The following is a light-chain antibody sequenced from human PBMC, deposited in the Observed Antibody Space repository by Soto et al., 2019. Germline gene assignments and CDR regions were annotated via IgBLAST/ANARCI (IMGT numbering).Light chain of an antibody. CDR3: SSYTSSSSQV. CDR2: DVS. J-gene: IGLJ1*01. CDR1: SSDVGGYNY. Sequence: QSALTQPASVSGSPGQSITISCTGTSSDVGGYNYVSWYQQHPGKAPKIMIYDVSNRTSGVSNRFSGSKSGNTASLTISGLQAEDEADYYCSSYTSSSSQVFGTGTKLTVL. V-gene: IGLV2-14*01.